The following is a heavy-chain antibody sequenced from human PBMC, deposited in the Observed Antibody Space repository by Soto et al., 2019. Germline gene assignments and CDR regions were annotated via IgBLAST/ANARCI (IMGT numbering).Heavy chain of an antibody. CDR1: GFTFSSYS. Sequence: PGGSLRLSCAASGFTFSSYSMNWVRQAPGKGLEWVSSISSSSSYIYYADSVKGRFTISRDNAKNSLYLQMNSLRAEDTAVYYCARDYCSSTSCYTPSNFDYWGQGTLVTVSS. D-gene: IGHD2-2*02. CDR2: ISSSSSYI. V-gene: IGHV3-21*01. CDR3: ARDYCSSTSCYTPSNFDY. J-gene: IGHJ4*02.